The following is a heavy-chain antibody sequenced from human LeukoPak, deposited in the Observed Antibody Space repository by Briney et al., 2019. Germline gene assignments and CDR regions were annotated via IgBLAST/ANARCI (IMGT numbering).Heavy chain of an antibody. CDR2: ISSSSSYI. J-gene: IGHJ4*02. D-gene: IGHD5-24*01. Sequence: GGSLRLSCAASGFTFSSYSMNWVRQAPGKGLEWVSSISSSSSYIYYADSVKGRFTISRDNAKNSLYLQMNSLRAEDTAVYYCARAGDGYNFAYWGQGTLVTVSS. CDR3: ARAGDGYNFAY. CDR1: GFTFSSYS. V-gene: IGHV3-21*01.